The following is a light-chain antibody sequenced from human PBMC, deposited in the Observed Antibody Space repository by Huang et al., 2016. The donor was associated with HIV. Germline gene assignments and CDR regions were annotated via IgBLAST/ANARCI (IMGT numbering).Light chain of an antibody. CDR2: DAS. V-gene: IGKV3-11*01. CDR1: QKINTY. CDR3: QQRSNWPPFT. Sequence: ELLLTQSPATLSLSPGERATLSCKASQKINTYLSGYQQKPGQAPRLLIYDASTRAPDTPARFRGSESGTDFTLTITNLEPEDFAVYFCQQRSNWPPFTFGPGTKVDRK. J-gene: IGKJ3*01.